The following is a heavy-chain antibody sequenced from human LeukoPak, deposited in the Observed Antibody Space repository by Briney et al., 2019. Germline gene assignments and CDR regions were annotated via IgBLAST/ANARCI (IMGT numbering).Heavy chain of an antibody. D-gene: IGHD3-10*01. Sequence: PGGSLRVSCSASGFTFNNNAMHCVRQAPGKGLEYVSAITSDGGTTYYGDSVRGRFTISRDNSKNTVYLQMSSLRPEDTAVYYCVKDLTGSGHYWGQGTLVTVSS. CDR3: VKDLTGSGHY. J-gene: IGHJ4*02. CDR1: GFTFNNNA. V-gene: IGHV3-64D*06. CDR2: ITSDGGTT.